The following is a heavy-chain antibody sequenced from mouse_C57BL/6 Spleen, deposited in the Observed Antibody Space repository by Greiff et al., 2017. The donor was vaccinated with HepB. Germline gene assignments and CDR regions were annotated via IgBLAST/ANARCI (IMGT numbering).Heavy chain of an antibody. CDR2: IYPGSGST. CDR1: GYTFTSYW. CDR3: AREGLYDYDEGFDY. Sequence: VQLQQSGAELVKPGASVKMSCKASGYTFTSYWITWVKQRPGQGLEWIGDIYPGSGSTNYNEKFKSKATLTVDTSSSTAYMQLSSLTSEDSAVYYCAREGLYDYDEGFDYWGQGTTLTVSS. V-gene: IGHV1-55*01. J-gene: IGHJ2*01. D-gene: IGHD2-4*01.